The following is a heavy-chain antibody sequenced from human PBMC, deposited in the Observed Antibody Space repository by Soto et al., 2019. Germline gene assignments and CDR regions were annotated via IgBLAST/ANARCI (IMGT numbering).Heavy chain of an antibody. CDR3: ARSPIAVAGRFDY. CDR1: GGTFSSYA. Sequence: SVKVSCKASGGTFSSYAISCVRPAPGQGLEWMGGIIPIFGTANYAQKFQGRVTITADESTSTAYMELSSLRSEDTAVYYCARSPIAVAGRFDYWGQGTLVTVSS. D-gene: IGHD6-19*01. CDR2: IIPIFGTA. J-gene: IGHJ4*02. V-gene: IGHV1-69*13.